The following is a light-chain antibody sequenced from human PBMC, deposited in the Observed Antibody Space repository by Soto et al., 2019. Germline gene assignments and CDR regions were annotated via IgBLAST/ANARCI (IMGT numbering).Light chain of an antibody. Sequence: DIVMTQTPLSLSVTPGQPASISCKSGQSLLHINGETSLYWYLQKPGQPPQLLIYEVSNRLSGVPDRFSGSGSGTDFPLKISRVEADDVGIYYCMQSVQVPWTFGQGTKVESK. CDR3: MQSVQVPWT. CDR2: EVS. J-gene: IGKJ1*01. CDR1: QSLLHINGETS. V-gene: IGKV2D-29*01.